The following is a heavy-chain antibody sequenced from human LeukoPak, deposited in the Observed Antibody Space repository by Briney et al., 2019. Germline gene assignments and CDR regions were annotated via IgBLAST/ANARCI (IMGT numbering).Heavy chain of an antibody. V-gene: IGHV3-23*01. CDR3: AKAANEKTANVTAARSYWYFDL. CDR2: IHYSGRAT. J-gene: IGHJ2*01. Sequence: GGSLRLSCAASGFIFKDYAINWVRQAPGKGLQWVLSIHYSGRATYYADSVKGRFTIFRDNSKNTLYLQMNSLRAEDSAVYYCAKAANEKTANVTAARSYWYFDLWGRGTLITVSS. CDR1: GFIFKDYA. D-gene: IGHD6-13*01.